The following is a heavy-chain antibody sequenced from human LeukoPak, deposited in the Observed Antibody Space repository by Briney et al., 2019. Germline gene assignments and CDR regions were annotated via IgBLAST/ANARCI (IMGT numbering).Heavy chain of an antibody. D-gene: IGHD4-17*01. CDR3: ARVPYGDYAGAFDI. Sequence: PSETLSLTCTVSGGSISSYYWSWIRQPPGKGLEWIGSIYYSGSTYYNPSLKSRVTISVDTSKNQFSLKLSSVTAADTAVYYCARVPYGDYAGAFDIWGQGTMVTVSS. J-gene: IGHJ3*02. CDR2: IYYSGST. CDR1: GGSISSYY. V-gene: IGHV4-59*12.